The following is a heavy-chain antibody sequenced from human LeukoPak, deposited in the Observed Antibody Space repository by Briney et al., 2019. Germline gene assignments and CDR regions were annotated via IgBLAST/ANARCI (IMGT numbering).Heavy chain of an antibody. V-gene: IGHV1-69*13. Sequence: SVKVSCKASGGTFSSYAISWVRQAPGQGLEWMGGIIPIFGTANYAQKFQGRVTITADESTSTAYMELSSLRSEDTAVYYCARDEATVATFAFDIWGQGTMVTVSS. CDR3: ARDEATVATFAFDI. J-gene: IGHJ3*02. CDR1: GGTFSSYA. D-gene: IGHD4-17*01. CDR2: IIPIFGTA.